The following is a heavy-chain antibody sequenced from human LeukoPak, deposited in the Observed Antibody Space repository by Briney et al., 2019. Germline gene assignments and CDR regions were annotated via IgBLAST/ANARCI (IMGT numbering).Heavy chain of an antibody. CDR1: GGSISSSSYY. D-gene: IGHD6-19*01. CDR2: IYYSGST. CDR3: AREAGIAVAALDAFDI. V-gene: IGHV4-39*07. Sequence: SETLSLTCTVSGGSISSSSYYWGWIRQPPGKGLEWIGSIYYSGSTYYNPSLKSRVTISVDTSKNQFSLKLSSVTAADTAVYYCAREAGIAVAALDAFDIWGQGTMVTVSS. J-gene: IGHJ3*02.